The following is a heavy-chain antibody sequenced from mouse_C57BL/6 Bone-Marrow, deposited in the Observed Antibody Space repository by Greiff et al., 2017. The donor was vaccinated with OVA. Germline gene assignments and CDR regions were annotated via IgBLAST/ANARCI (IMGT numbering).Heavy chain of an antibody. J-gene: IGHJ1*03. D-gene: IGHD1-1*01. V-gene: IGHV3-8*01. CDR3: ARLGAITTVVAPYWYFDV. CDR2: ISYSGST. CDR1: GYSITSDY. Sequence: EVQRVESGPGLAKPSQTLSLTCSVTGYSITSDYWNWIRKFPGNKLEYMGYISYSGSTYYNPSLKSRISITRDTSKNQYYLQLNSVTTEDTATYYCARLGAITTVVAPYWYFDVWGTGTTVTVSS.